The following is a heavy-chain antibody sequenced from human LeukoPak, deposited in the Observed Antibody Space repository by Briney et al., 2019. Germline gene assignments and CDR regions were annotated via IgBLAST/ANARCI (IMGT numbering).Heavy chain of an antibody. V-gene: IGHV3-9*01. CDR2: ISWNSGSI. J-gene: IGHJ2*01. Sequence: GRSLRLSCAASGFTFDDYAMHWVRLAPGKGLEWVSGISWNSGSIGYADSVKGRFTISRDNAKNSLYLQMNSLRAEDTALYYCARVNLEGIYDWYFDLWGRGTLVTVSS. CDR1: GFTFDDYA. CDR3: ARVNLEGIYDWYFDL. D-gene: IGHD2/OR15-2a*01.